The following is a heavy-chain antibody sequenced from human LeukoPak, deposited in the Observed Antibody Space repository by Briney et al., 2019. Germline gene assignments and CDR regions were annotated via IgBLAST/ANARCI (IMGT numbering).Heavy chain of an antibody. Sequence: SQTLSLTCAVSGGSISSGGYSWSWIRQPPGKGLEWIGYIYHSGSTYYNPSLKSRVTMSVDTSKNQFSLKLSSVTAADTAVYYCAREDSYMDVWGQGTTVTVSS. CDR3: AREDSYMDV. D-gene: IGHD2-15*01. CDR1: GGSISSGGYS. J-gene: IGHJ6*02. V-gene: IGHV4-30-2*01. CDR2: IYHSGST.